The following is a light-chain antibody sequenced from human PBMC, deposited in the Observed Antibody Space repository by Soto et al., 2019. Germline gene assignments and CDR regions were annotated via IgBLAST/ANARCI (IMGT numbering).Light chain of an antibody. CDR2: EVN. Sequence: QSALTQPASLSGSPGQSITISCTGTSSDIGAYDYVPWFQQHPGKAPKLMISEVNNRPSGVSNRFSGSKSGNTAYLTISGLQAEDEADYYCNSYTNSSAVVFGGGTKVTVL. V-gene: IGLV2-14*01. CDR3: NSYTNSSAVV. CDR1: SSDIGAYDY. J-gene: IGLJ2*01.